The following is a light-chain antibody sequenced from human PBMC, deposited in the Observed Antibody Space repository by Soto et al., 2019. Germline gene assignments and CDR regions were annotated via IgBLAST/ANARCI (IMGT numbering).Light chain of an antibody. J-gene: IGKJ1*01. CDR1: QTISSW. CDR3: QNHTT. V-gene: IGKV1-5*03. Sequence: DIQMTQSPSTLSGSVGDRVTITCRASQTISSWLAWYQQKPGKAPKLLIYKASTLKSGVPSRFSGSGSGTEFTLTISSLQPDDFATYYCQNHTTVGQGTKGESK. CDR2: KAS.